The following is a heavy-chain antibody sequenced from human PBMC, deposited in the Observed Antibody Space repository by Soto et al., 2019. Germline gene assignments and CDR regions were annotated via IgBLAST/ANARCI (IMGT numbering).Heavy chain of an antibody. J-gene: IGHJ5*02. V-gene: IGHV4-34*01. Sequence: LSLTCAVYGGSFSGYYWSWIRQPPGKGLEWIGEINHSGSTNYNPSLKSRVTISVDTSKNQFSLKLSSVTAADTAVYYCVRDGTKTLRDWFDPWGQGISVTVSS. CDR2: INHSGST. D-gene: IGHD1-1*01. CDR1: GGSFSGYY. CDR3: VRDGTKTLRDWFDP.